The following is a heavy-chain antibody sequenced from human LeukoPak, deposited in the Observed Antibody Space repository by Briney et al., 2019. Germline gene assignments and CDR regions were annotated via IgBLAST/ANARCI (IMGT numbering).Heavy chain of an antibody. Sequence: GGSLRLSCAASGFTFSSYGMHWVRQAPGKGLEWVAFIRYDGSNKYYADSVKGRFTISRDNSKNTLYLQMSSLRAEDTAVYYCAKDSAVVVIPYYFDYWGQGTLVTVSS. V-gene: IGHV3-30*02. CDR1: GFTFSSYG. J-gene: IGHJ4*02. CDR2: IRYDGSNK. CDR3: AKDSAVVVIPYYFDY. D-gene: IGHD3-22*01.